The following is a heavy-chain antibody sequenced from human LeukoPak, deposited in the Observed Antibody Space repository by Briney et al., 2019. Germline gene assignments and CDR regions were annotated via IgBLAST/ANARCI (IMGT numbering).Heavy chain of an antibody. D-gene: IGHD6-19*01. CDR2: INHSGST. CDR3: ARGPIAVAGTGEIDY. Sequence: NPSETLSLTCAAYGGSFSGYYWSWIRQPPGKGLEWIGEINHSGSTNYNPSLKSRVTISVDTSKNQFSLKLSSVTAADTAVYYCARGPIAVAGTGEIDYWGQGTLVTVSS. CDR1: GGSFSGYY. J-gene: IGHJ4*02. V-gene: IGHV4-34*01.